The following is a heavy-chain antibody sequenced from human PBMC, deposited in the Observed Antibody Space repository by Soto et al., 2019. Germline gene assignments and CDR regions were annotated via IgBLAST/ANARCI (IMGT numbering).Heavy chain of an antibody. V-gene: IGHV1-69*08. J-gene: IGHJ6*02. CDR1: GGTFSSYT. Sequence: QVQLVQSGAEVKKPGSSVKVSCKASGGTFSSYTISWVRQAPGQGLEWMGRIIPILGIANYAQKFQGRVTITADKSTSTAYMELSSLRSEDTAVYYCAREKGRYCSSTSCHYYYYGMDVWGQGTTVTVSS. D-gene: IGHD2-2*01. CDR3: AREKGRYCSSTSCHYYYYGMDV. CDR2: IIPILGIA.